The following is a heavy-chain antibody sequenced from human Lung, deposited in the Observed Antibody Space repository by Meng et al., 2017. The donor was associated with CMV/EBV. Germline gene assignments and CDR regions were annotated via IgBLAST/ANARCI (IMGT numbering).Heavy chain of an antibody. V-gene: IGHV1-18*01. CDR3: ARDDWGGTTPPDY. Sequence: ASXXVSXKASGYTFTSYGISWVRQAPGQGLEWMGWISAYNGNTNYAQKLQDRVTMTTDTSTSTAYMELRSLRSDDTAVYYCARDDWGGTTPPDYWGQGTLVTVSS. J-gene: IGHJ4*02. CDR2: ISAYNGNT. CDR1: GYTFTSYG. D-gene: IGHD1-1*01.